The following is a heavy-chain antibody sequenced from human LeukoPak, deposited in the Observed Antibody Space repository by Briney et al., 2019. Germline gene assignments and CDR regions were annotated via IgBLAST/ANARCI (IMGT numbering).Heavy chain of an antibody. CDR2: IQKNGSEK. D-gene: IGHD5-12*01. Sequence: GGSLRLSCAASGFSLGRYWMTWVRQAPGKGLEWVANIQKNGSEKKYMDSVKGRFTISRDNAKNSLYVQMNSMRAEDTAVYCCARASGNSGYDVHDYWGQGTLVIVSS. CDR3: ARASGNSGYDVHDY. J-gene: IGHJ4*02. CDR1: GFSLGRYW. V-gene: IGHV3-7*01.